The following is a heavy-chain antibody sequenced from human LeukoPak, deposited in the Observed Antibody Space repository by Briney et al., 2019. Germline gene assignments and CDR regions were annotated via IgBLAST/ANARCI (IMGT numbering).Heavy chain of an antibody. CDR3: AKGELGLWFDY. V-gene: IGHV3-30*18. D-gene: IGHD5-18*01. CDR2: ISYDGSNK. CDR1: GFTFSSYG. J-gene: IGHJ4*02. Sequence: GRSLRLSCAASGFTFSSYGMHWVRQAPGKGLEWVAVISYDGSNKYYADSVKGRFTISRDNSKNTLYLQMNSLRAEDTAVYYCAKGELGLWFDYWGQGTLVTVSS.